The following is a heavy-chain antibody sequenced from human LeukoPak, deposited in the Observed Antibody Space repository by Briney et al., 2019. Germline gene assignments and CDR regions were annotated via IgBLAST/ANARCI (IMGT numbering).Heavy chain of an antibody. Sequence: GGSLRLSYAASGFTFSDYYMSWIRQAPGKGLEWVSYISSSGSTIYYADSVKGRFTISRDNAKNSLYLQMNSLRAEDTAVYYCARIPLGIAVAGMGFDPWGQGTLVTVSS. CDR2: ISSSGSTI. V-gene: IGHV3-11*01. CDR3: ARIPLGIAVAGMGFDP. J-gene: IGHJ5*02. CDR1: GFTFSDYY. D-gene: IGHD6-19*01.